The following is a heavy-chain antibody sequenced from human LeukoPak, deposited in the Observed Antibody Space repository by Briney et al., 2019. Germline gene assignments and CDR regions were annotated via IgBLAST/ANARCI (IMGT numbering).Heavy chain of an antibody. Sequence: SQTLSLTCTVSGGSISSGSYYWSWIRQPAGKGLEWIGRIYTSGSTNYNPSLKSRVTISVDTSKNQFSLKLSSVTAADTAVYYCARSTVTYDFWSGYPSYFDPWGQGTLVTVSS. V-gene: IGHV4-61*02. CDR2: IYTSGST. J-gene: IGHJ4*01. CDR3: ARSTVTYDFWSGYPSYFDP. CDR1: GGSISSGSYY. D-gene: IGHD3-3*01.